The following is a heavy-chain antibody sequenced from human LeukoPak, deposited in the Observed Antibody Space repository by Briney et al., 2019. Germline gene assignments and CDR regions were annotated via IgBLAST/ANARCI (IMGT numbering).Heavy chain of an antibody. Sequence: GSLRLSCAASGFTFSSYEMNWVRQPPGKGLEWIGSIYYSGSTYYNPSLKSRVTISVDTSKNQFSLKLSSVTAADTAVYYCARSNRQQWLVVFYFDYWGQGTLVTVSS. CDR3: ARSNRQQWLVVFYFDY. V-gene: IGHV4-59*12. CDR2: IYYSGST. J-gene: IGHJ4*02. CDR1: GFTFSSYE. D-gene: IGHD6-19*01.